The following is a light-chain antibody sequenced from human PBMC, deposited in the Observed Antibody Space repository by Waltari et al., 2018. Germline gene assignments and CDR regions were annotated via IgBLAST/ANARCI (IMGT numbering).Light chain of an antibody. CDR2: AAS. J-gene: IGKJ2*01. CDR3: QQTVTTPPEFT. V-gene: IGKV1-39*01. CDR1: QNIRTY. Sequence: DIQMTQSPSSLSASVADTVTISCRASQNIRTYLNWYQQKPGRAPRILIYAASSLHSGVPSRFSGSGSGTDFTLTISSLQPEDFATYYCQQTVTTPPEFTFGLGTKLQIK.